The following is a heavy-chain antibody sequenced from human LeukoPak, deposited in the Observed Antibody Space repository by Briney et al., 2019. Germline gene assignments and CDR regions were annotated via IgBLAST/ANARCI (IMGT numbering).Heavy chain of an antibody. V-gene: IGHV1-2*02. CDR3: ARDCEGATGDY. D-gene: IGHD1-26*01. J-gene: IGHJ4*02. CDR1: GYTFTGYY. Sequence: GASVKVSCKASGYTFTGYYIHWLRQAPEQGLEWMGWINPNSGGTNYAQKFQDRVTMTRDTSITTAYMELSGLRSDDTAVYYCARDCEGATGDYWGQGTLVTVSS. CDR2: INPNSGGT.